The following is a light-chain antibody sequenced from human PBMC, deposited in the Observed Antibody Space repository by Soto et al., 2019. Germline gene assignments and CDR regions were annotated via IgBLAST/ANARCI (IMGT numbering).Light chain of an antibody. J-gene: IGLJ7*01. Sequence: QSALTQPASVSGSPGQSITISCSGISPDFGVSWYQHFPGKAPKLLIYSNNQRPSGVPDRFSGSKSGTSASLAISGLQSEDEADYYCATWDDSLNGPVFGGGTQLTVL. CDR2: SNN. V-gene: IGLV1-44*01. CDR3: ATWDDSLNGPV. CDR1: SPDFG.